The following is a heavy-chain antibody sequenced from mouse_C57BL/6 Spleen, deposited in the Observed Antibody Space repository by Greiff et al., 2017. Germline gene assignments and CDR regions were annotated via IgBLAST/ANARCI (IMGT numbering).Heavy chain of an antibody. CDR3: ARYSYDGSSYWYFDV. V-gene: IGHV7-3*01. Sequence: EVHLVESGGGLVQPGGSLSLSCAASGFTFTDYYMSWVRQPPGKALEWLGFIRNKANGYTTEYSASVKGRFTISRDNSQSILYLQMNALRAEDSATYYGARYSYDGSSYWYFDVWGTGTTVTVSS. CDR2: IRNKANGYTT. CDR1: GFTFTDYY. D-gene: IGHD1-1*01. J-gene: IGHJ1*03.